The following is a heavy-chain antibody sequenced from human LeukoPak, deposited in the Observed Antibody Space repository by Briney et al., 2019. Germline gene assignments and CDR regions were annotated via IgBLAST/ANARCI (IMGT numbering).Heavy chain of an antibody. V-gene: IGHV1-46*01. CDR1: GYTFTSYY. Sequence: ASVKVSCKASGYTFTSYYMHWVRQAPGQGLEWMGIINPSGGSTSYTQKFQGRVTMTRDTSTSTVYMELSSLRSEDTAVYYCARGWLAETTVVTPYNYWGQGTLVTVSS. J-gene: IGHJ4*02. CDR3: ARGWLAETTVVTPYNY. CDR2: INPSGGST. D-gene: IGHD4-23*01.